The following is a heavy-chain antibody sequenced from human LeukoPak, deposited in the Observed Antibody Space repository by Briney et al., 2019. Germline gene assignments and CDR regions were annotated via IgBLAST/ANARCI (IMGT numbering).Heavy chain of an antibody. CDR3: ARDRTLLWFGETSAEIDY. J-gene: IGHJ4*02. Sequence: GGSLRLSCAASGFTFSSYGMHWVRQAPGKGLEWVSLIWYDGSNKYYADSVKGRFTISRDNSKNTLYLQMNSLRAEDTAVYYCARDRTLLWFGETSAEIDYWGQGTLVTVSS. CDR2: IWYDGSNK. D-gene: IGHD3-10*01. CDR1: GFTFSSYG. V-gene: IGHV3-33*01.